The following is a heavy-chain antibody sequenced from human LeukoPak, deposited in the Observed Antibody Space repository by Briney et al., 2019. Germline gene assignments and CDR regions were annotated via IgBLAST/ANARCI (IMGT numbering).Heavy chain of an antibody. CDR3: ARGDYVWGSYRRYFDY. J-gene: IGHJ4*02. D-gene: IGHD3-16*02. CDR2: INHSGST. Sequence: SETLSLTCAVYGGSFSGYYWSWIRQPPGKGLEWIGEINHSGSTNYNPSLKSRVTISVDTSKNQFSLKLSSMTAADTAVYYCARGDYVWGSYRRYFDYWGQGTLVTVSS. CDR1: GGSFSGYY. V-gene: IGHV4-34*01.